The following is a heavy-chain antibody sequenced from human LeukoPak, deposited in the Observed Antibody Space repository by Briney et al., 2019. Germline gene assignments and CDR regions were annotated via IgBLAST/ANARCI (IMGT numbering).Heavy chain of an antibody. J-gene: IGHJ4*02. V-gene: IGHV3-11*01. Sequence: GGSLRLSCAASGFTFSDYYMSWIRQAPGKALEWVSYISSSGSTIYYADSVKGRFTISRDNAKNSLYLQMNSLRAEDTAVYYCARDRYYDSSGYWNYWGQGTLVTVSS. CDR2: ISSSGSTI. D-gene: IGHD3-22*01. CDR3: ARDRYYDSSGYWNY. CDR1: GFTFSDYY.